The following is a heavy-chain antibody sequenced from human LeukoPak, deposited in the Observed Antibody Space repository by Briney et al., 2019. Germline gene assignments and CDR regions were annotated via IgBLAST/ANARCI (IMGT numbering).Heavy chain of an antibody. CDR2: FDPEDGET. J-gene: IGHJ3*02. CDR3: ATSSGSYSADAFDI. Sequence: GASVTVSFTVSGYTLTELSMHWVRQAPGKGLEWMGGFDPEDGETIYAQKFQGRVTMTEDTSTVTAYMELSSLRSEDTAVYYCATSSGSYSADAFDIWGQGTMVTVSS. CDR1: GYTLTELS. D-gene: IGHD3-10*01. V-gene: IGHV1-24*01.